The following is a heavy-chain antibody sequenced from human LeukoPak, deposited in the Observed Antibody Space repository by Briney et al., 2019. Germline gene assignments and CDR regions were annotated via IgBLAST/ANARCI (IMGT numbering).Heavy chain of an antibody. J-gene: IGHJ4*02. CDR3: ARADDSSGYFDY. D-gene: IGHD3-22*01. CDR2: IYYSGST. Sequence: PSETLSLTCTVSGGSISSYYWSWIRRPPGKGLEWIGYIYYSGSTNYNPSLKSRVTISVDTSKNQFSLKLSSVTAADTAVYYCARADDSSGYFDYWGQGTLVTVSS. CDR1: GGSISSYY. V-gene: IGHV4-59*01.